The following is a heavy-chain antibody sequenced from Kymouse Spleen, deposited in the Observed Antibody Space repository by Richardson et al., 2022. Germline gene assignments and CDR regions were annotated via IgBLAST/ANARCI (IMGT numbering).Heavy chain of an antibody. Sequence: QVQLVESGGGVVQPGRSLRLSCAASGFTFSSYGMHWVRQAPGKGLEWVAVISYDGSNKYYADSVKGRFTISRDNSKNTLYLQMNSLRAEDTAVYYCAKGSGTEFDYWGQGTLVTVSS. V-gene: IGHV3-30*18. CDR1: GFTFSSYG. J-gene: IGHJ4*02. CDR3: AKGSGTEFDY. CDR2: ISYDGSNK. D-gene: IGHD3-10*01.